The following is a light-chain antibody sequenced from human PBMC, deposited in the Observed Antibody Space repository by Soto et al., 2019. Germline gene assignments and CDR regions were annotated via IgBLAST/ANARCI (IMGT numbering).Light chain of an antibody. CDR1: QSVSSY. V-gene: IGKV3-11*01. J-gene: IGKJ2*01. Sequence: EIVLTQSPATLSLSPGERATLSCRASQSVSSYLAWYQQKPGQAPRLLIYDASNRATGIPARFSGIGSGTDFSLTISSLEPEDFAVYYCQQRSNWPPYTFGQGPKLEIK. CDR2: DAS. CDR3: QQRSNWPPYT.